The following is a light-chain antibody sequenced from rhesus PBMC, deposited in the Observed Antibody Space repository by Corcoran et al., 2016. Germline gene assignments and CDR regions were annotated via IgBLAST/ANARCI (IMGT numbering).Light chain of an antibody. CDR3: QVWDRRTDHHF. V-gene: IGLV3-40*01. J-gene: IGLJ1*01. CDR1: NIATES. Sequence: SYELTQPPSVSVSPGQSAGITCGGDNIATESVQWFQQRPPLAPVLVIFATAERPPGIPARFSASASGNTATLTVTGVEAGDEAHYYCQVWDRRTDHHFFGGGTRLTVL. CDR2: ATA.